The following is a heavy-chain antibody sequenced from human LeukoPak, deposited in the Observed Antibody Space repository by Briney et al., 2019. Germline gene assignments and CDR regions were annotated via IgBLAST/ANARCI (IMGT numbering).Heavy chain of an antibody. CDR2: ISGSSIYI. Sequence: PGGSLRLSCAGSGFTFSSYTTNWVRQAPGKGLEWVSSISGSSIYIYYADSAKGRFTISRDNAKNSLYLRMNSLRAEDTAVYYCARSGCSGGSCYGVFDYWGQGTLVTVSS. V-gene: IGHV3-21*01. J-gene: IGHJ4*02. CDR1: GFTFSSYT. D-gene: IGHD2-15*01. CDR3: ARSGCSGGSCYGVFDY.